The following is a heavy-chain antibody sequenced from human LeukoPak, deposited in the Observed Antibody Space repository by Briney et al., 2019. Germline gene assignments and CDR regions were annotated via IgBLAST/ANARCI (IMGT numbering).Heavy chain of an antibody. CDR1: GFTFSSYS. D-gene: IGHD6-19*01. J-gene: IGHJ4*02. V-gene: IGHV3-21*01. Sequence: GRSLRLSCAASGFTFSSYSMNWVRQAPGKGLEWVSSISSSSSYIYYADSVKGRFTISRDNAKNSLYLQMNSLRAEDTAVYYCARGQRWLPRSVDYWGQETLVTVSS. CDR3: ARGQRWLPRSVDY. CDR2: ISSSSSYI.